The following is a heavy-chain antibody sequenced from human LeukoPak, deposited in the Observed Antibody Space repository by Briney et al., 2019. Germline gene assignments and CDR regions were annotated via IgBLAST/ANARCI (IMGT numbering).Heavy chain of an antibody. CDR2: INSDETST. CDR3: ARSRYGVVALFDY. J-gene: IGHJ4*02. Sequence: PGGSLRLSCAASGFTFSSYWMHWVRQAPGKGLVWVSRINSDETSTSYADSVKGRFTISRDNAKKTLCLQMNSLRAEDTAVYYCARSRYGVVALFDYWGQGTLVTVSS. CDR1: GFTFSSYW. D-gene: IGHD2-15*01. V-gene: IGHV3-74*01.